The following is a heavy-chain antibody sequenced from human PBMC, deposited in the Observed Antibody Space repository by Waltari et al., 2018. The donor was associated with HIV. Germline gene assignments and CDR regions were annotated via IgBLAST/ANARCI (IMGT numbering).Heavy chain of an antibody. CDR3: ARDYCSSTSCTVDY. CDR2: ISNSNTTI. D-gene: IGHD2-2*01. Sequence: EVQLVGSGGGLLPPGGSLRLCCAASGFIFRTYSMHWVRQAPGKGRGWVSHISNSNTTIYYADSVKGRFTSSRDNAKNSLYLQRNSLRAEDTAVYYCARDYCSSTSCTVDYWGQGTLVTVSS. V-gene: IGHV3-48*01. CDR1: GFIFRTYS. J-gene: IGHJ4*02.